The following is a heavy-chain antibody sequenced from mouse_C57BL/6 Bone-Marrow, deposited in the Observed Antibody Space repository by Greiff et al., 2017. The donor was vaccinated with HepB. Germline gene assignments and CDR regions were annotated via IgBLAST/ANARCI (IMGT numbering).Heavy chain of an antibody. CDR2: ISSGGSYT. V-gene: IGHV5-6*01. D-gene: IGHD1-1*01. CDR1: GFTFSSYG. Sequence: EVQLVESGGDLVKPGGSLKLSCAASGFTFSSYGMSWVRQTPDKRLEWVATISSGGSYTYYPDSVKGRFTISRDNAKNTLYLQMSSLKSEDTAIYYCARPASNYYGSSYWYFDVWGTGTTVTVSS. CDR3: ARPASNYYGSSYWYFDV. J-gene: IGHJ1*03.